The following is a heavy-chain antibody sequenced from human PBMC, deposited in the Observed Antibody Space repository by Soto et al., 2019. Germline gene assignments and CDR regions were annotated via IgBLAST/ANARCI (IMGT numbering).Heavy chain of an antibody. CDR3: ARGSGIVALPGELEDVNYDY. CDR2: INESGST. J-gene: IGHJ4*02. V-gene: IGHV4-34*01. Sequence: QVQLQQWGAGLVKPSETLSLSCAVYGQSFSGHSWAWIRQPPGKGLEWIGEINESGSTYYNPSLQSRVTISTDTSKNQFSLNLSSVSAADTAAYFCARGSGIVALPGELEDVNYDYWGQGTLVNVSS. CDR1: GQSFSGHS. D-gene: IGHD1-1*01.